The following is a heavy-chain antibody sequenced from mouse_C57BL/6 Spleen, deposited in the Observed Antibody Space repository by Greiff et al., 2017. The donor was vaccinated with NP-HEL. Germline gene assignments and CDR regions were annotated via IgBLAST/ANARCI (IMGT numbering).Heavy chain of an antibody. V-gene: IGHV1-26*01. CDR3: ARLAETMDY. D-gene: IGHD6-1*01. CDR2: INPNNGGT. J-gene: IGHJ4*01. CDR1: GYTFTDYY. Sequence: VQLQQSGPELVKPGASVKISCKASGYTFTDYYMNWVKQSHGKSLEWIGDINPNNGGTSYNQKFKGKATLTVDKSSSTAYMELRSLTSEDSAVYYCARLAETMDYWGQGTSVTVSS.